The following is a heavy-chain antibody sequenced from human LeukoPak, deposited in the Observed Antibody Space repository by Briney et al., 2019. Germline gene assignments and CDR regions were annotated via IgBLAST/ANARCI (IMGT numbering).Heavy chain of an antibody. Sequence: GGSLRLSGAASGFSGSTNYMTWVRQAPGKGLEWVSLIYSGDRTYYADSVKGRFTISRDNSKNTLYLQMNSLRAEDTAVYYCARDSGYIYGQGLPAGFDYWGQGTLVTVSS. CDR2: IYSGDRT. V-gene: IGHV3-53*01. J-gene: IGHJ4*02. CDR3: ARDSGYIYGQGLPAGFDY. CDR1: GFSGSTNY. D-gene: IGHD5-18*01.